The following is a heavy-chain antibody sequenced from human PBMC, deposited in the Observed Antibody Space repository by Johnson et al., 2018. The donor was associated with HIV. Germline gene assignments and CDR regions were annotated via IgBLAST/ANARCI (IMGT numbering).Heavy chain of an antibody. J-gene: IGHJ3*02. CDR2: ISYDGSNK. D-gene: IGHD1-1*01. CDR3: ARVTRYNWNSDAFDI. V-gene: IGHV3-30*03. Sequence: QVQLVESGGGVVQPGKSLRLSCVASGLSFSNFGIHWVRQAPGKGPEWVAVISYDGSNKYYTDSVKGRFTISRDNAKNSLYLQMNSLRAEETALYYCARVTRYNWNSDAFDIWGQGTMVTVSS. CDR1: GLSFSNFG.